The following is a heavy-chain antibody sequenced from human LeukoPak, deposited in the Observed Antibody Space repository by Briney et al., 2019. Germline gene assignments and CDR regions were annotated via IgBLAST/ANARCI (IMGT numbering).Heavy chain of an antibody. D-gene: IGHD6-19*01. CDR2: ISAYNGNT. Sequence: ASVKVSCKASGYTFTSCGISWVRQAPGQGLEWMGWISAYNGNTNYAQKLQGRVTMTTDTSTSTAYMELRSLRSDDTAVYYCARTPSVTVAAAKYNWFDPWGQGTLVTVSS. CDR1: GYTFTSCG. J-gene: IGHJ5*02. V-gene: IGHV1-18*01. CDR3: ARTPSVTVAAAKYNWFDP.